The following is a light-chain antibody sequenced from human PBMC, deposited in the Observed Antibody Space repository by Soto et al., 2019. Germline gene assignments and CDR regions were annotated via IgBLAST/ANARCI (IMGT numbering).Light chain of an antibody. J-gene: IGKJ1*01. Sequence: EIVLTQSPATLSLSPGERATLSCRASQSVSSYLAWYQQKPGQTPRLLIYDASNRATDIPARFSGSGSGTDFTLTISSLEPEDCADYYCQQRSNWPVTFGQGTRVEIK. V-gene: IGKV3-11*01. CDR2: DAS. CDR1: QSVSSY. CDR3: QQRSNWPVT.